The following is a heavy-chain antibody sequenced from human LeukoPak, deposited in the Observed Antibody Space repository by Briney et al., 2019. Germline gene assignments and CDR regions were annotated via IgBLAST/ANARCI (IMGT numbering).Heavy chain of an antibody. CDR2: IYTSGST. CDR3: ARETRWELLNNDAFDI. Sequence: SETLSLTCTVSGGSISSYYWSWIRQPAGKGLEWIGRIYTSGSTNYNPSLKSRVTMSVDTSKNQFSLKLSSVTAADTAVYYCARETRWELLNNDAFDIWGQGTMVTVSS. V-gene: IGHV4-4*07. CDR1: GGSISSYY. J-gene: IGHJ3*02. D-gene: IGHD1-26*01.